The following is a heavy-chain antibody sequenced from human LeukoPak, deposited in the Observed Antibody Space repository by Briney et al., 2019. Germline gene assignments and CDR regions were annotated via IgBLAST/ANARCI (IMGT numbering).Heavy chain of an antibody. V-gene: IGHV4-34*01. D-gene: IGHD3-22*01. CDR2: INHSGGT. J-gene: IGHJ4*02. CDR3: ARIKTYYYDSSGYYRHKYYFDY. Sequence: SETLSLTCAVYGGSFSGYYWSWIRQPPGKGLEWIGEINHSGGTNYNPSLKSRVTISVDTSKNQFSLKLSSVTAAETAVYYCARIKTYYYDSSGYYRHKYYFDYWGQGTLVTVAS. CDR1: GGSFSGYY.